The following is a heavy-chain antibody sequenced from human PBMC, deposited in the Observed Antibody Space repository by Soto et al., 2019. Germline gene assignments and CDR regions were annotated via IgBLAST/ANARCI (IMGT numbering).Heavy chain of an antibody. CDR2: ISGSGGST. CDR1: GFTFSRYA. V-gene: IGHV3-23*01. J-gene: IGHJ4*02. D-gene: IGHD2-8*01. CDR3: AKDHCTNNVCYFDY. Sequence: PGESLKISCAASGFTFSRYAMNWVRQAPGKGLEWVSAISGSGGSTYYADSVKGRFTISRDNSKNTLYLQMNSLRAEDTAVYYCAKDHCTNNVCYFDYWGQGTLVTVSS.